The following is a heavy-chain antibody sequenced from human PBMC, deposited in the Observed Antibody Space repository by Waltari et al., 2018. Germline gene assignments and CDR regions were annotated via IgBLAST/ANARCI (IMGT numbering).Heavy chain of an antibody. V-gene: IGHV1-69*06. J-gene: IGHJ4*02. CDR1: GGTFSSYA. D-gene: IGHD3-22*01. CDR3: ARAGNYYDSSGYYYHFDY. Sequence: QVQLVQSGAEVKKPGSSVKVSCKASGGTFSSYAISWVRQAPGHGLEWMGGIIPIFGTANYAQKFQGRVTITADKSTSTAYMELSSLRSEDTAVYYCARAGNYYDSSGYYYHFDYWGQGTLVTVSS. CDR2: IIPIFGTA.